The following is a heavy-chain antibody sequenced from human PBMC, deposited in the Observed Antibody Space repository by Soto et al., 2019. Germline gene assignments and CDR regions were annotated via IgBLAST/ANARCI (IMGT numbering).Heavy chain of an antibody. D-gene: IGHD2-8*02. V-gene: IGHV3-30*03. Sequence: QVQLVESGGRLVQPGRSLRLSSAVSGFTVSTYGMHWVRQAPGKGLEWVAVISRDGGTKYYADSVKGRFTISRDNSRNTLFPEMNSLRGDDMAVYYCTGEVASGYWGQGTLVTVSS. J-gene: IGHJ4*02. CDR3: TGEVASGY. CDR1: GFTVSTYG. CDR2: ISRDGGTK.